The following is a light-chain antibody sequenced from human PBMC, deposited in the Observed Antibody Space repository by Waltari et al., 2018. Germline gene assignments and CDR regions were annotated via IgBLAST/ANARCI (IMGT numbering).Light chain of an antibody. V-gene: IGLV2-8*01. J-gene: IGLJ2*01. CDR1: SGDVGGYNY. CDR3: SSYAGSSNFVV. CDR2: DVN. Sequence: QSALTQPPSASGSPGPSVTISCTGTSGDVGGYNYVSWYQQYPGKAPKLLIYDVNERPSGVPARFSGSKSDNTASLTVSGLQDEDEADYYCSSYAGSSNFVVFGGGTKVTVL.